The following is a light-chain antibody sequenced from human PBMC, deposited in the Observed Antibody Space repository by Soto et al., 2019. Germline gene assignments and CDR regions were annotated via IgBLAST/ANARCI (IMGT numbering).Light chain of an antibody. J-gene: IGKJ1*01. V-gene: IGKV3-11*01. CDR3: QQRSNWPWT. CDR1: QSVRSN. CDR2: DAS. Sequence: EIVLTQSPATLSLSPGERATLSCRASQSVRSNLAWYQQKPGQAPRLLIYDASNWATGIPGRFSGSGSGTDFTLTISNLEPEEFAVYYCQQRSNWPWTFGQGAKVEIK.